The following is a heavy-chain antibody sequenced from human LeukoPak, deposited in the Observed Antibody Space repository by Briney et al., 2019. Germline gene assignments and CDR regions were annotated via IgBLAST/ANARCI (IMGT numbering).Heavy chain of an antibody. V-gene: IGHV1-8*01. CDR2: MNPNSGNT. CDR3: ARHYDILTGYYSSYYYGMDV. CDR1: GYTFTSYD. Sequence: GASVKVSCKASGYTFTSYDINWVRQATGQGLEWMGWMNPNSGNTGYAQKFQGRVTMTRNTSISTAYMELSSLRSEDTAVYYCARHYDILTGYYSSYYYGMDVWGQGTTVTVS. D-gene: IGHD3-9*01. J-gene: IGHJ6*02.